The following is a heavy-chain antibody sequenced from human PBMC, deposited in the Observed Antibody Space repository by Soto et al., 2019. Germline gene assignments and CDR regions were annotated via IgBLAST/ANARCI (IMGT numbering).Heavy chain of an antibody. Sequence: GGSLRLSCAASGFTFSSYWMHWVRQAPGKGLVWVSRINSDGSSTSYADPVKGRFTISRDNAKNTLYLQMNSLRAEDTAVYYCASLSYSSSWWTFDYWGQGTLVTVSS. V-gene: IGHV3-74*01. CDR3: ASLSYSSSWWTFDY. CDR2: INSDGSST. CDR1: GFTFSSYW. J-gene: IGHJ4*02. D-gene: IGHD6-13*01.